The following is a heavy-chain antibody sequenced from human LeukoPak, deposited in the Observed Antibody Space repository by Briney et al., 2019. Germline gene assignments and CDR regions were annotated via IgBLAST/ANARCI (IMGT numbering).Heavy chain of an antibody. CDR3: ARDLSHYDILTGYYKSWYFDL. D-gene: IGHD3-9*01. CDR2: IIPFLQII. Sequence: SVKVSCKASGYTFTGYYMHWVRQAPGQGLERMGRIIPFLQIIKYAPNFQGRVTITADESTSTAYMELSSLRSEDTAVYYCARDLSHYDILTGYYKSWYFDLWGRGTLVTVSS. J-gene: IGHJ2*01. V-gene: IGHV1-69*04. CDR1: GYTFTGYY.